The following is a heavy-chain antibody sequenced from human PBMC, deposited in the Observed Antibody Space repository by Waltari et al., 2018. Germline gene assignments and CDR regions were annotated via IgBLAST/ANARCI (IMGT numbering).Heavy chain of an antibody. CDR1: GGSISSYS. J-gene: IGHJ3*02. CDR2: IYYSGST. CDR3: ARDRAPDAFDI. Sequence: QVQLQESGPGLVKPSETLSLTCTVSGGSISSYSWRWIRQPPGKGLGWIGYIYYSGSTNYNPSLKSRVTISVDTSKNQFSLKLSSVTAADTAVYYCARDRAPDAFDIWGQGTMVTVSS. V-gene: IGHV4-59*01. D-gene: IGHD3-10*01.